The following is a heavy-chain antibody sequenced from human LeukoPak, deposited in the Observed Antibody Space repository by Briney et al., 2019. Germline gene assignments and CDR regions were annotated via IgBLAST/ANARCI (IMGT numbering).Heavy chain of an antibody. V-gene: IGHV1-69*13. CDR1: GGTFSSYA. CDR3: VRLGSGYYYFDY. D-gene: IGHD3-22*01. J-gene: IGHJ4*02. Sequence: SVRVSCKASGGTFSSYAISWVRQAPGQGLEWMGGIIPIFGTANYAQKFQGRVTITADESTSTAYMELSSLRSEDTAVYYCVRLGSGYYYFDYWGQGTLVTVSS. CDR2: IIPIFGTA.